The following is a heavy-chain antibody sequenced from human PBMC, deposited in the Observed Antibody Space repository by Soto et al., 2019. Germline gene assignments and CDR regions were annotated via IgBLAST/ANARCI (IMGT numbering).Heavy chain of an antibody. D-gene: IGHD2-21*02. J-gene: IGHJ4*02. CDR2: INHSGST. CDR1: GGSFSGYY. CDR3: ARGRIVVVTATPLFYY. Sequence: PSETLSLTCAVYGGSFSGYYWSWIRQPPGKGLEWIGEINHSGSTNYNPSLKSRVTISVDTSKNQFSLKLGSVTAADTAVYYCARGRIVVVTATPLFYYWGQGTLVTVSS. V-gene: IGHV4-34*01.